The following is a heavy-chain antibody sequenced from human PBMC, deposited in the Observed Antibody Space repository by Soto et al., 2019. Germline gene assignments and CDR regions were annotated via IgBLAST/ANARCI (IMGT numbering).Heavy chain of an antibody. V-gene: IGHV1-18*01. Sequence: QLVQSGPEVKKPGASVKVSCKASSYTFTDYGVSWVRQAPGQGLEWMGYISPYNGDTKYAQNLQGRVTMTTDTSTSTAYMELRSLPSDDTAIYYCARAVGAKFESGFDPWGQGTLVTVSS. CDR3: ARAVGAKFESGFDP. D-gene: IGHD1-26*01. CDR1: SYTFTDYG. CDR2: ISPYNGDT. J-gene: IGHJ5*02.